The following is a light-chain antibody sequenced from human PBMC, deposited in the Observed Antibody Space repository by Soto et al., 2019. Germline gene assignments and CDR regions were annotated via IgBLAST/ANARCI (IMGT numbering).Light chain of an antibody. CDR2: DVS. Sequence: QSVLTQPPSASGSPGQSVTISCTGTSSDVGGYNYVSWYQQHPGKAPKLMIYDVSNRPSGVSNRFSGSKSGNTASLTISGLQAEDEADYYCSSYTSSNTLYVFGTGTKLTVL. CDR3: SSYTSSNTLYV. V-gene: IGLV2-14*01. CDR1: SSDVGGYNY. J-gene: IGLJ1*01.